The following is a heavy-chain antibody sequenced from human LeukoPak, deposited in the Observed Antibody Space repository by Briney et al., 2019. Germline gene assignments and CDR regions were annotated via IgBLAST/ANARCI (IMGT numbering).Heavy chain of an antibody. V-gene: IGHV3-23*01. CDR2: MSGSGGST. Sequence: GGSLRLSCAASGFTFRSYAMSWVRQAPGKGLEWVSTMSGSGGSTYNADSVRGRFTISRDNSKDILYLQMNSLRAEDTAVYYCARDGPYGCSGGSCYFRHYGMDVWGQGTTVTVSS. D-gene: IGHD2-15*01. CDR1: GFTFRSYA. J-gene: IGHJ6*02. CDR3: ARDGPYGCSGGSCYFRHYGMDV.